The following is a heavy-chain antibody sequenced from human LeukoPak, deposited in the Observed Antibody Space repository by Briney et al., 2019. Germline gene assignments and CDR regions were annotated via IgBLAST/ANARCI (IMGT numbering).Heavy chain of an antibody. V-gene: IGHV4-59*01. Sequence: ETLSLTCTVSGGSISSYYWSWIRQPPGKGLEWIGYIYYSGSTNYNPSLKSRVTISVDTSKNQFSLKLSSVTAADTAVYYCTSGAYYYGSGTGWFDPWGQGTLVTVSS. CDR1: GGSISSYY. CDR2: IYYSGST. D-gene: IGHD3-10*01. CDR3: TSGAYYYGSGTGWFDP. J-gene: IGHJ5*02.